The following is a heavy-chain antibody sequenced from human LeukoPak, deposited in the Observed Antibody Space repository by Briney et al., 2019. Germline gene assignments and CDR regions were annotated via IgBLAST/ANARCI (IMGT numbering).Heavy chain of an antibody. CDR3: ARLVMVRGVHLYYFDY. J-gene: IGHJ4*02. CDR1: GYTFTGYD. CDR2: MNPNSGNT. Sequence: ASVKVSCKASGYTFTGYDINWVRQATGQGLEWMGWMNPNSGNTGYAQKFQGRVTMTRNTSISTAYMELSSLRSEDTAVYYCARLVMVRGVHLYYFDYWGQGTLVTVSS. D-gene: IGHD3-10*01. V-gene: IGHV1-8*01.